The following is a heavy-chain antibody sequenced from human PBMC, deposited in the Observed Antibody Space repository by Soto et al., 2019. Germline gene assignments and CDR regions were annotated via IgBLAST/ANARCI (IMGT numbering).Heavy chain of an antibody. Sequence: WEALSLTCAVSGGSISSSSYYWGWIRQPPGKGLEWVGSIYYGGSTYYNPSRKSRVTISVDTPKNQLSLKLSDLTAVHTPVYYCARNPAVAGSRQGGIDVWGPGNTVPVSS. CDR2: IYYGGST. J-gene: IGHJ6*02. V-gene: IGHV4-39*01. CDR1: GGSISSSSYY. CDR3: ARNPAVAGSRQGGIDV. D-gene: IGHD6-19*01.